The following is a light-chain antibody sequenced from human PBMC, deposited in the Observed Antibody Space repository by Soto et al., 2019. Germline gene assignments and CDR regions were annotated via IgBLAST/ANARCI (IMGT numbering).Light chain of an antibody. V-gene: IGLV2-8*01. J-gene: IGLJ2*01. CDR3: SSDAGNKNFVV. Sequence: QSALTQPTSASGSPGQSVTISCTGTSSDVGAYNFVSWYQHHPGKAPKLMIHEVSKRPSGVPDRFSGSKSGKTASLTVSGLQAEDEGDYYCSSDAGNKNFVVFGGGTKLTVL. CDR1: SSDVGAYNF. CDR2: EVS.